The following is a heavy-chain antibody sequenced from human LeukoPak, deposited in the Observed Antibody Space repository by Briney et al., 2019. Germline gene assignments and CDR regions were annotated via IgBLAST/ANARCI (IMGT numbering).Heavy chain of an antibody. Sequence: GASVKVSCKASGYTFTSYGISWVRQAPGQGLEWMGWISAYNGNTNYAQKLQGRVTMTTDTSTSTAHMELRSLRSDDTAVYYCARDRSGYSYLRYWGQGTLVTVSS. CDR2: ISAYNGNT. CDR3: ARDRSGYSYLRY. D-gene: IGHD5-18*01. J-gene: IGHJ4*02. V-gene: IGHV1-18*01. CDR1: GYTFTSYG.